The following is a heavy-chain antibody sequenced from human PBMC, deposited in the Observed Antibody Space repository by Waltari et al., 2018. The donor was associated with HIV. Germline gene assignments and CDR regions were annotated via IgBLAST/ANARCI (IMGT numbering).Heavy chain of an antibody. Sequence: QVELVESGGGLAKPGGSLRLSCAASGFTFSDYYNRWISQAPGKGPEWVSYISSSGSTIYYADSVKGRFAISRDNAKNSLYLQMNSLRADDTAVYYCARVRSGYYDYWGQGTPVTVSS. D-gene: IGHD3-22*01. CDR2: ISSSGSTI. CDR1: GFTFSDYY. J-gene: IGHJ4*02. V-gene: IGHV3-11*01. CDR3: ARVRSGYYDY.